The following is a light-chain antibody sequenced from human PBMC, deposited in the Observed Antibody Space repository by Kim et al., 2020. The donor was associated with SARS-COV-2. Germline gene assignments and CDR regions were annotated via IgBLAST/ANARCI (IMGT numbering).Light chain of an antibody. V-gene: IGKV1-39*01. CDR3: QQSYSTPWT. CDR2: AAS. J-gene: IGKJ1*01. Sequence: ASVGDRVTITCRASQSISSYLSWFQQRPGKAPKVLIYAASRLESGVPSRFSGSGSGTDFTLTISSLQPEDVATFFCQQSYSTPWTFGQGTKVDIK. CDR1: QSISSY.